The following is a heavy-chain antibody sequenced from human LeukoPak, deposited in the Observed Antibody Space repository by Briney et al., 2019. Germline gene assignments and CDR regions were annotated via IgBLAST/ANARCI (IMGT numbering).Heavy chain of an antibody. CDR1: GGSISSGTYY. V-gene: IGHV4-61*02. Sequence: SETLSLTCTVSGGSISSGTYYWSWIRQPAGKGLEWIGRIYASGTTYYNPSLKSRVTISIDTSKNQFSLMLSSVTATDTAVYYCARGDWFGDFSRLWTDWGQGTLVTVSS. CDR3: ARGDWFGDFSRLWTD. D-gene: IGHD3-10*01. CDR2: IYASGTT. J-gene: IGHJ4*02.